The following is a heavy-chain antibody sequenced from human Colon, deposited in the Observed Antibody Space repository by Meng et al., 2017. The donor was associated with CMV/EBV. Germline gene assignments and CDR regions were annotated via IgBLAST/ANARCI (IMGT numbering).Heavy chain of an antibody. CDR3: GRDPGLPNGIHV. D-gene: IGHD1-1*01. Sequence: GESLKISCAASGFTFSSYAMNWVRLAPGKGLEWVSSISGSGSSTYYADSVKGRFTISRDSSQNTVYLQMNGLRAEDTAVYYCGRDPGLPNGIHVWGQGTTVTVSS. CDR2: ISGSGSST. J-gene: IGHJ6*02. V-gene: IGHV3-23*01. CDR1: GFTFSSYA.